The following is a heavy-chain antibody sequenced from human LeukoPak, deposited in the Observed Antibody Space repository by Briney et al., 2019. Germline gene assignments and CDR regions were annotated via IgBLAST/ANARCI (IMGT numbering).Heavy chain of an antibody. V-gene: IGHV4-39*01. CDR3: AKVRITIFGVVMGYFDY. CDR2: IYYSGST. CDR1: GGSISSSSYY. D-gene: IGHD3-3*01. Sequence: SETLSLTCTVSGGSISSSSYYWGWIHQPPGKGLEWIGSIYYSGSTYYNPSLKSRVTISVDTSKNQFSLKLSSVTAADTAVYYCAKVRITIFGVVMGYFDYWGQGTLVTVSS. J-gene: IGHJ4*02.